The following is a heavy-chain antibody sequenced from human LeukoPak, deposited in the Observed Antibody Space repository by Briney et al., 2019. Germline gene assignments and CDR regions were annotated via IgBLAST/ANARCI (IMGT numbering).Heavy chain of an antibody. CDR2: IYSGGST. D-gene: IGHD6-19*01. Sequence: GGSLRLSCAASGFTVSSNYMSWVRQAPGKGLEWVSVIYSGGSTYYADSVKGRFTISRDNSKNTLYLQMNSLRAEDTAVYYCARVGIAVALEAEYFQHWGQGTLVTVSS. V-gene: IGHV3-66*01. CDR3: ARVGIAVALEAEYFQH. J-gene: IGHJ1*01. CDR1: GFTVSSNY.